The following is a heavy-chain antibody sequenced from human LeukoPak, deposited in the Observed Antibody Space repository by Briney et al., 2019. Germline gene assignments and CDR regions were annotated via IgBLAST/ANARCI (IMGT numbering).Heavy chain of an antibody. CDR3: ASDWGHYSDY. J-gene: IGHJ4*02. CDR1: GFTFSSYA. CDR2: ISDSGGST. D-gene: IGHD3-16*01. V-gene: IGHV3-23*01. Sequence: GGSLRLSCAASGFTFSSYAMSWVRQAPGKGLEWVSAISDSGGSTYYADSVKGRFTISRDNSKNTLYLQMNSLRAEDTAVYYCASDWGHYSDYWGQGTLVTVSS.